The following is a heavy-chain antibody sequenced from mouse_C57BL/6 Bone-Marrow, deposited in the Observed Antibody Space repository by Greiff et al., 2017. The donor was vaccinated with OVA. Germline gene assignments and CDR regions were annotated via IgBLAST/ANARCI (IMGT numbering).Heavy chain of an antibody. CDR3: ARPYYYGSSFYFDY. Sequence: QVQLQQPGAELVKPGASVKISCKASGYSFTSYYIHWVKQRPGQGLEWIGWIYPGSGNTKYNEKFKGKATLTADTSSSTAYMQLSSLTSEDSAVYYCARPYYYGSSFYFDYWCQGTTLTVSS. CDR2: IYPGSGNT. V-gene: IGHV1-66*01. CDR1: GYSFTSYY. J-gene: IGHJ2*01. D-gene: IGHD1-1*01.